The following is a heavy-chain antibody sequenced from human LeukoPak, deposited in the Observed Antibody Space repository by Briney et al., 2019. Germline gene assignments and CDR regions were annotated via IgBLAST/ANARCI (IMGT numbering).Heavy chain of an antibody. D-gene: IGHD2-15*01. CDR3: ATPYCSGGSCYSYPAY. J-gene: IGHJ4*02. CDR1: GGSISSGGYY. V-gene: IGHV4-31*03. Sequence: PSETLSLTCTVSGGSISSGGYYWSWIRQHPGTGLEWIGEINHSGSTNYNPSLKSRVTISVDTSKNQFSLKLSSVTAADTAVYYCATPYCSGGSCYSYPAYWGQGTLVTVSS. CDR2: INHSGST.